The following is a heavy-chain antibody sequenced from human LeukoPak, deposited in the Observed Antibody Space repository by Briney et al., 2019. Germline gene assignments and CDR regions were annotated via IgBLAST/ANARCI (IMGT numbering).Heavy chain of an antibody. V-gene: IGHV3-33*01. CDR1: GFTFSNYG. D-gene: IGHD6-13*01. Sequence: GGSLRLSCAASGFTFSNYGLHWVRQAPGKGLEWVGVVWYDGTNKYYADSVKGRLTISRDNSKNTVDLQMNGLRAEDTAVYYCARDAGYSNPYFFDYWGQGTLVTVSS. J-gene: IGHJ4*02. CDR2: VWYDGTNK. CDR3: ARDAGYSNPYFFDY.